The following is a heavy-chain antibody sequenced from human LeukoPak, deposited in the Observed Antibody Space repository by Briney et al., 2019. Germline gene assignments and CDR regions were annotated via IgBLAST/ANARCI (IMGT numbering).Heavy chain of an antibody. Sequence: GGSLRLSCAASGFTFSRYGMHWVRQAPGKGLEWVALISYDGSIKYYADSVKGRFTISRDNSKNTLYLQMNSLRVEDTAVYYCAKWLRDYDSYGYYWGQGTLVTVSS. J-gene: IGHJ4*02. CDR3: AKWLRDYDSYGYY. D-gene: IGHD3-22*01. CDR1: GFTFSRYG. CDR2: ISYDGSIK. V-gene: IGHV3-30*18.